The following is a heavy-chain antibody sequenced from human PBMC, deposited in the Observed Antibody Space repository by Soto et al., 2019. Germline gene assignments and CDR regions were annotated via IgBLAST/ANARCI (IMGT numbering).Heavy chain of an antibody. Sequence: QAQLVQSGAEVKEPGASVTISCKASGYSFTKNSLVWVRQAPGQGLEWVGWISPYNGRTEYAENVQGRVSMTRDTSTSTAHMELRSLRSDDTAVYYCARDRYGGNCCDACDIWGQGTMVIVSS. CDR3: ARDRYGGNCCDACDI. D-gene: IGHD2-21*01. CDR1: GYSFTKNS. V-gene: IGHV1-18*01. CDR2: ISPYNGRT. J-gene: IGHJ3*02.